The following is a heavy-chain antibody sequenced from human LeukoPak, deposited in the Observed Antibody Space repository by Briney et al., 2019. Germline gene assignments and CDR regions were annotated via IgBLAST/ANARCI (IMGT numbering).Heavy chain of an antibody. V-gene: IGHV4-59*12. CDR3: ARGRGGIVVVVAARWFDP. J-gene: IGHJ5*02. D-gene: IGHD2-15*01. Sequence: PSETLSLTCTVSGGPISSYYWSWIRQPPGKGLEWIGYIYYSGSTNYNPSLKSRVTISVDTSKNQFSLKLSSVTAADTAVYYCARGRGGIVVVVAARWFDPWGQGTLVTVSS. CDR2: IYYSGST. CDR1: GGPISSYY.